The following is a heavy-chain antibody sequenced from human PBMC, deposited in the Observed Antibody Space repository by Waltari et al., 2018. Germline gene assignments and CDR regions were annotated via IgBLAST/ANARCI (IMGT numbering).Heavy chain of an antibody. Sequence: QVQLQQWGAGLLKPSETLSLTCAVYGGSFSGYYWRLIRQPPGKGLEWLGEINHSGSTNYNPSFKSRVTISLDTSKNQFSLKLTSVTAADTAVYYCARHCPVEMATITRWFDPWGQGTLVTVSS. J-gene: IGHJ5*02. V-gene: IGHV4-34*01. CDR1: GGSFSGYY. CDR3: ARHCPVEMATITRWFDP. CDR2: INHSGST. D-gene: IGHD5-12*01.